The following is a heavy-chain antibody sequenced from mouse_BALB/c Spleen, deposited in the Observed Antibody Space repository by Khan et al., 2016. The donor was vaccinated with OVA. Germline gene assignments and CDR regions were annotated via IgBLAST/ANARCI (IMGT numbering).Heavy chain of an antibody. CDR1: GFSLSRYS. CDR3: ARNRDGGSYWYFDV. V-gene: IGHV2-6-4*01. J-gene: IGHJ1*01. Sequence: QVQLKESGPGLVAPSQSLSITCTVSGFSLSRYSVHWVRQPPGKGLEWLGILWGGGSADYNSALKSRLSISKDNSKSQVFLKMNTLQTDDTAMYYCARNRDGGSYWYFDVWGAGTAVTVSS. CDR2: LWGGGSA. D-gene: IGHD3-3*01.